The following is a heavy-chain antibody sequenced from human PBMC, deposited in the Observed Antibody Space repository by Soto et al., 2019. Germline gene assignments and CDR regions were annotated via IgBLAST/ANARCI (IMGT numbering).Heavy chain of an antibody. D-gene: IGHD2-15*01. CDR1: GYTFNAYG. CDR2: IRPGDSDA. V-gene: IGHV5-51*01. Sequence: GESLKISCNGSGYTFNAYGIGWVRQMSGKGLEWMGFIRPGDSDARYSPSFQGQVSISADKSKSIAYLQWSSLRASDSAMYYCARFGGSYFYGMDVWGQGTTVTVSS. J-gene: IGHJ6*02. CDR3: ARFGGSYFYGMDV.